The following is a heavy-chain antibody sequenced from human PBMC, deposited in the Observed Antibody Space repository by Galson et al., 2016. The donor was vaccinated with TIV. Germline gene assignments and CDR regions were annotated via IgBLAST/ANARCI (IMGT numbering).Heavy chain of an antibody. J-gene: IGHJ5*02. CDR3: ARGGPGCSSTSCYGALDP. Sequence: SVKVSCKASGGAFSSDAISWVRQAPGQGLEWMGGIIPIFGSANYAQKFQGRVTITADESTTTAYMELSSLRVEDTAVYYCARGGPGCSSTSCYGALDPEGQGTLVTVSP. D-gene: IGHD2-2*01. CDR1: GGAFSSDA. V-gene: IGHV1-69*13. CDR2: IIPIFGSA.